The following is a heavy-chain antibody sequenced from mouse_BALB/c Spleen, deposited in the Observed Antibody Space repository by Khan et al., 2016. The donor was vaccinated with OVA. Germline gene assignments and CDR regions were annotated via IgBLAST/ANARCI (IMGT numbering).Heavy chain of an antibody. CDR2: ISYSGST. J-gene: IGHJ2*01. Sequence: EVELVESGPGLVKPSQSLSLTCTVTGYSITSDYAWNWIRQFPGNKLEWMGYISYSGSTSYNPSLKSRISITRDTSKNQFFLQLNSVTTEDTATYYCARSMMANWGQGTTLTVSS. CDR3: ARSMMAN. CDR1: GYSITSDYA. D-gene: IGHD2-3*01. V-gene: IGHV3-2*02.